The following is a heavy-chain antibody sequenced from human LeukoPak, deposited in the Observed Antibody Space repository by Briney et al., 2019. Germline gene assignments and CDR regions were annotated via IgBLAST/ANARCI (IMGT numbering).Heavy chain of an antibody. CDR2: IYYSGST. V-gene: IGHV4-39*01. CDR1: GGSISSSSYY. Sequence: SETLSLTCTVSGGSISSSSYYWGWIRQPPGKGLEWIGSIYYSGSTYYNPSLKSRVTISVDTSKNQFSLKLSSVTAADTAAYYCARLIQTYYYGSGSYLYWFDPWGQGTLVTVSS. D-gene: IGHD3-10*01. J-gene: IGHJ5*02. CDR3: ARLIQTYYYGSGSYLYWFDP.